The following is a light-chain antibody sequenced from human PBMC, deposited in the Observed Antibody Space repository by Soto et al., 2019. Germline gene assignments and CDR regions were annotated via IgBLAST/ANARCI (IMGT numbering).Light chain of an antibody. Sequence: EIVLTQSPATLSVSPGERATLSCRASQSVNQKLGWYQQKPGQAPRLLIFDASARAVDIPGRFSGSKSGTEFTLTISSLQPEDFAVYYCHYYDKWPPGTFGQGTKVDI. CDR2: DAS. J-gene: IGKJ1*01. CDR1: QSVNQK. V-gene: IGKV3D-15*01. CDR3: HYYDKWPPGT.